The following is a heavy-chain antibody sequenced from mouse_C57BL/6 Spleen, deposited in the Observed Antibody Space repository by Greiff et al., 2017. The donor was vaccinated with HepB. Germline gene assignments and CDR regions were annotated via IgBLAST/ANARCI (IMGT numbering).Heavy chain of an antibody. CDR2: ISDGGSYT. CDR3: ARIYSGYFDY. J-gene: IGHJ2*01. Sequence: EVKLMESGGGLVKPGGSLKLSCAASGFTFSSYAMSWVRQTPEKRLEWVATISDGGSYTYYPDNVKGRFTISRDNAKNNLYLQMSHLKSEDTAMYYCARIYSGYFDYWGQGTTLTVSS. V-gene: IGHV5-4*03. CDR1: GFTFSSYA. D-gene: IGHD2-3*01.